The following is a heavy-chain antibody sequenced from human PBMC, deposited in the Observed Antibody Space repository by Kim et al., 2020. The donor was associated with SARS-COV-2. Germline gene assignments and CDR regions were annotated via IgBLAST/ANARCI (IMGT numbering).Heavy chain of an antibody. J-gene: IGHJ2*01. Sequence: SETLSLTCTVSGGSLSTYYWSWIRQPPGKGLEWIGYISSSGSTNYNHSLKSRVTISVDTSKSQFSLNLDSLTAAAAAVYFCARHRSYAGNPYWYFELWGRGTPVTVSS. CDR1: GGSLSTYY. D-gene: IGHD6-13*01. CDR3: ARHRSYAGNPYWYFEL. V-gene: IGHV4-59*08. CDR2: ISSSGST.